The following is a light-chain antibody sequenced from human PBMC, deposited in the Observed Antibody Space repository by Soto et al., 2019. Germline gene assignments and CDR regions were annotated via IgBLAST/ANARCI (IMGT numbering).Light chain of an antibody. J-gene: IGLJ1*01. CDR2: EVN. CDR3: SSFTTSNTLV. CDR1: SSDVGGYNY. Sequence: QSVLTQPASVSGSPGQSITISCTGTSSDVGGYNYVSWYQQHARKAPKLMIYEVNNRPSGVSNRFSGSKSGNTASLTISGLQAEDEADYYCSSFTTSNTLVFGTGTKVTVL. V-gene: IGLV2-14*01.